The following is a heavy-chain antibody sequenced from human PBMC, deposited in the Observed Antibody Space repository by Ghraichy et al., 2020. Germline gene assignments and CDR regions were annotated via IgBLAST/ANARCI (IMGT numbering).Heavy chain of an antibody. J-gene: IGHJ4*02. D-gene: IGHD6-19*01. Sequence: GESRNISCAASGFTFSSYSMNWVRQAPGQGLEWVSLISYSSSYMYYADSVKGRFTISRDNAKNSLSLQMNSLRAEDKAVYYCSRDTPVSGTFDSWGQGTLVTVSS. CDR3: SRDTPVSGTFDS. CDR1: GFTFSSYS. CDR2: ISYSSSYM. V-gene: IGHV3-21*01.